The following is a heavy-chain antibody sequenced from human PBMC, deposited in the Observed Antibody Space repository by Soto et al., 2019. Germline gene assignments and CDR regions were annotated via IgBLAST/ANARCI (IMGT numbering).Heavy chain of an antibody. CDR3: ARVAVVTAAGTSDY. Sequence: LRLSCAASGFTLSDYYMSWIRQVPGKGLEWVAYISGTSDSIPYADSVKGRFTISRDNARNSLYLQMNSLRAEDTAVYYCARVAVVTAAGTSDYWGQGTLVTVPS. CDR2: ISGTSDSI. J-gene: IGHJ4*02. D-gene: IGHD6-13*01. CDR1: GFTLSDYY. V-gene: IGHV3-11*06.